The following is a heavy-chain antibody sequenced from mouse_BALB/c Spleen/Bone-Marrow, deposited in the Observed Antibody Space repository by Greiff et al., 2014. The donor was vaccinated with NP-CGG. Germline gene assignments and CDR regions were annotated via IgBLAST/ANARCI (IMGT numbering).Heavy chain of an antibody. D-gene: IGHD2-3*01. CDR1: GFSLTSYG. CDR3: ARVYLWYFDV. V-gene: IGHV2-9*02. J-gene: IGHJ1*01. Sequence: VQGVESGPGLVAPSQSLSITCTVSGFSLTSYGVHWVRQPPGKGLEWLGVIWAGGSTNYNSALMSRLSISKYNSKSQVFLKMNSPQTDDTAMYYCARVYLWYFDVWGAGTTVTVSS. CDR2: IWAGGST.